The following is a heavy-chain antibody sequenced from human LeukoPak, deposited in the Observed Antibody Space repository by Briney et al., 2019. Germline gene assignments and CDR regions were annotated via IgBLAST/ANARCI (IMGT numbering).Heavy chain of an antibody. Sequence: PGGSLRLSCSASGFTFSSYIMNWVRQAPGKGLEWVSSLNTFGETFYADSVKGRFTISRDNAKSSLSLQMNSLRDEDTAVYFCAREDQLLLGEAFDIWGQGTMVTVSS. D-gene: IGHD2-15*01. CDR2: LNTFGET. CDR1: GFTFSSYI. J-gene: IGHJ3*02. CDR3: AREDQLLLGEAFDI. V-gene: IGHV3-21*01.